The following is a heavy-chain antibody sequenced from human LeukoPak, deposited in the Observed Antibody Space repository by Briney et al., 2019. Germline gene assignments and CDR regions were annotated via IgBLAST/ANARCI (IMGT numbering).Heavy chain of an antibody. CDR3: AKEPTSYTSGWYFQH. J-gene: IGHJ1*01. CDR2: VSHDGTVK. CDR1: GFIFSNFG. D-gene: IGHD6-25*01. Sequence: GGSLRLSCAASGFIFSNFGMHWVRQAPGTGLEWVAVVSHDGTVKFYAGSVKGRFTISRDNSKNTLELQMYSLRADDTAVYYCAKEPTSYTSGWYFQHWGHGTLVTVSS. V-gene: IGHV3-30*18.